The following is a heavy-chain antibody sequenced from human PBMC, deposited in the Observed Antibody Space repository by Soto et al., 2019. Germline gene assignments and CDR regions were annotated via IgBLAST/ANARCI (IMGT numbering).Heavy chain of an antibody. D-gene: IGHD3-9*01. J-gene: IGHJ6*02. CDR1: GFSLSTIGVG. CDR2: IYWDDDK. CDR3: AHMGHAYYDILTGYSKDYYYGMDV. V-gene: IGHV2-5*02. Sequence: SGPTLVNPTQTLTLTCTFSGFSLSTIGVGVGWIRQPPGKALEWLALIYWDDDKRYSPSLKSRLTITKDTSKNQVVLTMTNMDPVDTATYYCAHMGHAYYDILTGYSKDYYYGMDVWGQGTTVTVSS.